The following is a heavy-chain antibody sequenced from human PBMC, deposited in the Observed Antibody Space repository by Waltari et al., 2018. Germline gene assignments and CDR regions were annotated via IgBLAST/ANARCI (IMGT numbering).Heavy chain of an antibody. V-gene: IGHV4-39*07. CDR3: AREIRDIVVVPSPGGY. J-gene: IGHJ4*02. D-gene: IGHD2-2*01. CDR2: IFYNGAT. Sequence: QLQLQESGPGLVKPSETLSLTCTVSGGSIDSSHYYWGWIRQPPGKGLEWLGTIFYNGATKYNPSLKSRFSISLDTSKNQFSLSLSSITAADTAMYYCAREIRDIVVVPSPGGYWGQGTLVTVSS. CDR1: GGSIDSSHYY.